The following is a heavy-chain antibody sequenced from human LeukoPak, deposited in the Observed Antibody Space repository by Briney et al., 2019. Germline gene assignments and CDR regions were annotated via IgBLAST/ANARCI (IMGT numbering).Heavy chain of an antibody. Sequence: AGSLRLSCAASGFTFSSYGMHWVRQAPGKGLEWVAVISYDGSNKYYADSVKGRFTISRDNSKNTLYLQMNSLRAEDTAVYYCAKSGRNGAKGPFDYWGQGTLVTVSS. J-gene: IGHJ4*02. V-gene: IGHV3-30*18. D-gene: IGHD4-17*01. CDR2: ISYDGSNK. CDR1: GFTFSSYG. CDR3: AKSGRNGAKGPFDY.